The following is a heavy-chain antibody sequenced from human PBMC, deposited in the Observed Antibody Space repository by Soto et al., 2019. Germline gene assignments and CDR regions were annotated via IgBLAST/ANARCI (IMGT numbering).Heavy chain of an antibody. CDR2: IYSGGST. D-gene: IGHD3-10*01. CDR1: GFTVSSNY. CDR3: ARDPPDPRGTMVRGVSV. J-gene: IGHJ4*02. Sequence: EVQLVESGGGLVQPGGSLRLSCAASGFTVSSNYMSWVRQAPGKGLEWVSVIYSGGSTYYADSVQGRFTISRHNSKNTLYLQMNSLRAEDTAVYYCARDPPDPRGTMVRGVSVWGQGTLVTVSS. V-gene: IGHV3-53*04.